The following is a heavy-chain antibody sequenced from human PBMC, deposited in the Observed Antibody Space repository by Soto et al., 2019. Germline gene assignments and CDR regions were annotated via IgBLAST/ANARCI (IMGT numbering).Heavy chain of an antibody. CDR1: GFTFSDYY. V-gene: IGHV3-11*01. CDR2: ISSSGSTI. Sequence: QVQLGESGGGLVKPGGSLRLSCAASGFTFSDYYMSWIRQAPGKGLEWVSYISSSGSTIYYADSVKGRFTISRDNAKNSLYLQMNSLRAEDTAVYYCARDFPLTTLIPWSPYFDYCGQGTLVTVSS. D-gene: IGHD1-1*01. CDR3: ARDFPLTTLIPWSPYFDY. J-gene: IGHJ4*02.